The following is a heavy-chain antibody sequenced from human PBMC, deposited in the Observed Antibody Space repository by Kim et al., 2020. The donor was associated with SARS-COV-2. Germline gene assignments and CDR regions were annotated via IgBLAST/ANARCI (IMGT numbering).Heavy chain of an antibody. CDR2: INVGAASI. J-gene: IGHJ5*02. CDR3: ARETHNCGGDCYDL. CDR1: GFTFSSYE. D-gene: IGHD2-21*01. Sequence: GGSLRLSCAASGFTFSSYEMHWVRQAPGKGLEWISYINVGAASIYYAGSVKGRFTVSRDNSQNTVYLHMNSLRGEDTAVYYCARETHNCGGDCYDLWGLG. V-gene: IGHV3-48*03.